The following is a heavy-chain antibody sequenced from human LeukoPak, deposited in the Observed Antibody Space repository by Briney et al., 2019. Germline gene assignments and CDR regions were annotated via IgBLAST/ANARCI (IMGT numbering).Heavy chain of an antibody. CDR1: GFTFSSYG. CDR3: AKDGRYYDSSGYSPYFQH. D-gene: IGHD3-22*01. Sequence: GGSLRLSCAASGFTFSSYGMHWVRQAPVKGLDWVAVISYDGSKKYYADSVKGRFTISRDNSKSTLYLQMNSLRAEDTAVYYCAKDGRYYDSSGYSPYFQHWGQGTLVTVSS. CDR2: ISYDGSKK. V-gene: IGHV3-30*18. J-gene: IGHJ1*01.